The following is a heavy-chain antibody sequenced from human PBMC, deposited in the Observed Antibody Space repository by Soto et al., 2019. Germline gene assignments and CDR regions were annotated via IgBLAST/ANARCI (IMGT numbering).Heavy chain of an antibody. CDR2: IDPSDSYT. V-gene: IGHV5-10-1*01. J-gene: IGHJ5*02. CDR1: GYSFTSYW. D-gene: IGHD6-13*01. CDR3: ARQEQLVMGTEAWFDP. Sequence: EVQLVQSGAEVKKPGESLRFSCKGSGYSFTSYWISWVRQMPGKGLEWMGRIDPSDSYTNYSPSFQGHVTISADKSISTAYLQWSSLKASDTAMYYCARQEQLVMGTEAWFDPWGQGTLVTVSS.